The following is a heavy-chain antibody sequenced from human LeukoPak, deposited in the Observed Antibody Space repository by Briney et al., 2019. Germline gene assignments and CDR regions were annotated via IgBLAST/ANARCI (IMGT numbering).Heavy chain of an antibody. CDR1: GFTFSNAW. CDR3: ARSQTYYYDSSASH. D-gene: IGHD3-22*01. V-gene: IGHV3-15*01. J-gene: IGHJ4*02. Sequence: GGSLRLSCAASGFTFSNAWMSWVRQAPGKGLEWVGRIKSKTDGGTTDYAAPVKGRFTISRDDSKNTLYLQMNSLKTEDTAVYYCARSQTYYYDSSASHWGQGTLVTVSS. CDR2: IKSKTDGGTT.